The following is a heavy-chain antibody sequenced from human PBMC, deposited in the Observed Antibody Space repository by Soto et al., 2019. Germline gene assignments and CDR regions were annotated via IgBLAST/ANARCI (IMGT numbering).Heavy chain of an antibody. D-gene: IGHD6-6*01. Sequence: DVRLVESGGGLVKPGGSLRLSCAASGFTFSSYGMDWVRQAPGKGLEWVSYISSSSSSISYAESVKGRFTISRDTAKNSLFLQMNSLRAEDTAVYYCVRSGAARPDYWGQGTLVTVSS. J-gene: IGHJ4*02. CDR1: GFTFSSYG. V-gene: IGHV3-21*02. CDR3: VRSGAARPDY. CDR2: ISSSSSSI.